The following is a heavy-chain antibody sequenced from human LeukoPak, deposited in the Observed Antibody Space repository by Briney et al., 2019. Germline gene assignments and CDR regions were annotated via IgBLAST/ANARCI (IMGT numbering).Heavy chain of an antibody. Sequence: GRSLRPSRAASGPTFSSYAMSWVRQAPGKGLEWVSAISGSGDSTYYGDSVKGRFTSSRENTKNTLYLQMNSLRAEDTAVYDGAKTRPLDSSSWSHGDYWGQGTLVTVSS. V-gene: IGHV3-23*01. CDR1: GPTFSSYA. D-gene: IGHD6-13*01. CDR2: ISGSGDST. CDR3: AKTRPLDSSSWSHGDY. J-gene: IGHJ4*02.